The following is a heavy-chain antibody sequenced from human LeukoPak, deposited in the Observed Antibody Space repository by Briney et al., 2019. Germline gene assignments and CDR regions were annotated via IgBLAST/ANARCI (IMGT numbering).Heavy chain of an antibody. CDR3: ARDQPQYSSSSGY. CDR1: GFTFSSYA. J-gene: IGHJ4*02. Sequence: GGSLRLSCAASGFTFSSYAMHWVRQAPGKGLEWVAVISYDGSNKYYADSVKGRFTISRDNSKNTLYLQMNSLRAEDTAVYYCARDQPQYSSSSGYWGQGTLVTVSS. V-gene: IGHV3-30-3*01. CDR2: ISYDGSNK. D-gene: IGHD6-6*01.